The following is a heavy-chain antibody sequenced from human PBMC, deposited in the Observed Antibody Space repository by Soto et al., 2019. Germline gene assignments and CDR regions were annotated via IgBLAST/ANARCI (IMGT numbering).Heavy chain of an antibody. Sequence: ASVKVSCKAAGYTFFSYGISWVRQAPGQGLEWMGWISTYNGNTNYAQKLQGRVTMTTDTSTRTAYMELRSLRSDDTAVYYCASKSSRPCCFDSWGQGTLGAVSS. J-gene: IGHJ5*01. CDR3: ASKSSRPCCFDS. CDR1: GYTFFSYG. CDR2: ISTYNGNT. V-gene: IGHV1-18*01.